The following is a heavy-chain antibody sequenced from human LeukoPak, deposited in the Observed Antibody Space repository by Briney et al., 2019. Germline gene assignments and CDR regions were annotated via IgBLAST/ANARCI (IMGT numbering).Heavy chain of an antibody. CDR3: AILMVRGVIDY. CDR1: GGSISSSSYY. V-gene: IGHV4-39*07. CDR2: IYYSGST. J-gene: IGHJ4*02. Sequence: SETLSLTCTVSGGSISSSSYYWGWIRQPPGKGLEWIGSIYYSGSTYYNPSLKSRVTISVDTSKNQFSLKLSSVTAADTAVYYCAILMVRGVIDYWGQGTLVTVSS. D-gene: IGHD3-10*01.